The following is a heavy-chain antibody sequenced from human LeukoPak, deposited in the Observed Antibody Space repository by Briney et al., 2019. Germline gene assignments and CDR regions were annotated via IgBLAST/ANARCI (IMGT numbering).Heavy chain of an antibody. CDR1: GFTFSSYA. D-gene: IGHD1-26*01. J-gene: IGHJ4*02. Sequence: GGSLRLSCAASGFTFSSYAMTWVRQAPGKGLEWVSAISGSGGSAYYADSVKGRFTISRDNAQNSLYLQMNSLRAEDTAIYYCVRDRGTYRPIDYWGQGTLVTVSS. CDR2: ISGSGGSA. CDR3: VRDRGTYRPIDY. V-gene: IGHV3-23*01.